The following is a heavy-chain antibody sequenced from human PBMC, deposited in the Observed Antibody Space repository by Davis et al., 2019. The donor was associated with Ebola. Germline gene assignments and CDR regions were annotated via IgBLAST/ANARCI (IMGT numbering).Heavy chain of an antibody. CDR2: ISYDGSNK. V-gene: IGHV3-30-3*01. J-gene: IGHJ6*02. Sequence: PGGSLRLSCAASGFTFSSYAMHWVRQAPGKGLEWVAVISYDGSNKYYADSVKGRFTISRDNSKNTLYLQMNSLRAEDTAVYYCAREAYCSGGSCLIYYYYGMDVWGQGTTVTVSS. CDR3: AREAYCSGGSCLIYYYYGMDV. D-gene: IGHD2-15*01. CDR1: GFTFSSYA.